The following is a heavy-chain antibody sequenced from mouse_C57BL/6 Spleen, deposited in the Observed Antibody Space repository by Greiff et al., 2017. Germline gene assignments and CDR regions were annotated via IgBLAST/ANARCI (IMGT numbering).Heavy chain of an antibody. CDR2: ISNDGSST. V-gene: IGHV5-16*01. CDR3: ARGANYDYDDYFDY. J-gene: IGHJ2*01. D-gene: IGHD2-4*01. CDR1: GFTFSDYY. Sequence: EVKLVESEGGLVQPGSSMKLSCTASGFTFSDYYMAWVRQVPEKGLEWVATISNDGSSTYYLDTLKSRFIISRDNAKNILYLQMSSLKSEDTATYYCARGANYDYDDYFDYWGQGTTLTVSS.